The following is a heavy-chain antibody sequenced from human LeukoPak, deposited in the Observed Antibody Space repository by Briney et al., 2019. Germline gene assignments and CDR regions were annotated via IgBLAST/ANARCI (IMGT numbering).Heavy chain of an antibody. CDR2: ISGSGGST. V-gene: IGHV3-23*01. CDR1: GFTFSSYA. J-gene: IGHJ4*02. Sequence: GGSLRLSCAASGFTFSSYAMSWVRQAPGKGLEWVSAISGSGGSTYYADSVKGRFTISRDNSQNTLYLQMNSLRAEDTAVYYCAKGETYCGGDCYSSQANYFDYWGQGTLVTVSS. D-gene: IGHD2-21*02. CDR3: AKGETYCGGDCYSSQANYFDY.